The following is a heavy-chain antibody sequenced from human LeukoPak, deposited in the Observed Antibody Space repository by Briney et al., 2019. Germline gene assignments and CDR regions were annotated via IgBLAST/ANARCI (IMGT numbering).Heavy chain of an antibody. CDR1: GFPLSSFW. CDR2: IKQDGSEK. J-gene: IGHJ4*02. D-gene: IGHD5-12*01. V-gene: IGHV3-7*01. CDR3: ARDHTVAGIVFDS. Sequence: GGSLRHSCGASGFPLSSFWVIELPAAPGKGREGVANIKQDGSEKFYVDSVKRRFTISRDNAKNSVYLQMNSLRAEDTAVYYCARDHTVAGIVFDSWGQGALVAVSS.